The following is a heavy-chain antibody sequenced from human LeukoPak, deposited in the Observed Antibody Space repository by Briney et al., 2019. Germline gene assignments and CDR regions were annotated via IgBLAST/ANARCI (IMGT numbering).Heavy chain of an antibody. CDR1: GFTFNTYS. CDR3: AGLSITMVRGATRGPNHDY. Sequence: PGGSLRLSCAASGFTFNTYSMNWVRQAPGKGLEWVSSISSSSSYIYYADSVKGRFTISRDNAKNSLYLQMNSLRAEDTAVYYCAGLSITMVRGATRGPNHDYWGQGTLVTVSS. D-gene: IGHD3-10*01. J-gene: IGHJ4*02. CDR2: ISSSSSYI. V-gene: IGHV3-21*01.